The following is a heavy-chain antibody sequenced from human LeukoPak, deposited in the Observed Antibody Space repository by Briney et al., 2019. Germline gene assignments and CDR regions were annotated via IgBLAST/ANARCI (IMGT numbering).Heavy chain of an antibody. Sequence: ASVKVSCKASGGTFNSYAISWVRQAPGQGLEWMGRIIPIFGTANYAQKFQGRVTITTDESTSTAYMELSSLRSEDTAVYYCASDRFGELLLSVWYFDYWGQGTLVTVSS. V-gene: IGHV1-69*05. CDR2: IIPIFGTA. J-gene: IGHJ4*02. CDR1: GGTFNSYA. CDR3: ASDRFGELLLSVWYFDY. D-gene: IGHD3-10*01.